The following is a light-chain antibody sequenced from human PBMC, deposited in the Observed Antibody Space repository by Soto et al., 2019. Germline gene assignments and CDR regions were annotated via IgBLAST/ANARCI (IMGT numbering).Light chain of an antibody. J-gene: IGKJ1*01. CDR3: QQYGSSTWT. Sequence: EIVLTQSPGTLSLSPGERATLSCRASQSVASGYLAWYQQKPGQAPRLLIFGASTRAAGIPDRFSGSGSGTDFTLSISRLEPEDFAVYYCQQYGSSTWTFGQGTKVEI. V-gene: IGKV3-20*01. CDR2: GAS. CDR1: QSVASGY.